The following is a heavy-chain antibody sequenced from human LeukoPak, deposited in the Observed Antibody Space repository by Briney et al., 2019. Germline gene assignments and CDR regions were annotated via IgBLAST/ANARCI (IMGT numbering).Heavy chain of an antibody. Sequence: PGGSLRPSCAASGFTFSSYSMNWVLQAPGKGLEWVSSISSSSSYIYYADSVKGRFTISRDNSKNTLYLQMNSLRAEDTAVYYCARIFYSNYVHYWGQGTLVTVSS. V-gene: IGHV3-21*01. J-gene: IGHJ4*02. CDR2: ISSSSSYI. CDR3: ARIFYSNYVHY. CDR1: GFTFSSYS. D-gene: IGHD4-11*01.